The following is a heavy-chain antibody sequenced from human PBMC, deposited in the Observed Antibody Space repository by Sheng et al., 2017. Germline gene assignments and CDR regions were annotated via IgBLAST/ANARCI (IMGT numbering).Heavy chain of an antibody. J-gene: IGHJ6*02. CDR3: ARNGLLRRQFYPLGGMDV. Sequence: QVQLQQWGAGLLKPSETLSLTCAVYGGSFSGYYWSWIRQPPGKGLEWIGEINHSGSTNYNPSLKSRVTISVDTSKNQFSLKLSSVTAADTAVYYCARNGLLRRQFYPLGGMDVWGQGTTVTVSS. CDR2: INHSGST. V-gene: IGHV4-34*01. CDR1: GGSFSGYY. D-gene: IGHD2-8*01.